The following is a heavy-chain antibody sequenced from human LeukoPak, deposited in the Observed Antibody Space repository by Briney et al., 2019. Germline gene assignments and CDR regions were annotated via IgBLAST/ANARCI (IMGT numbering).Heavy chain of an antibody. D-gene: IGHD3-22*01. J-gene: IGHJ4*02. Sequence: QPRGSLRLSCAVSGITLSNYGMSWVRQAPGKGLEWVAGISGSGGRTNYADSVKGRFTISRDNPKNTLYLQMNSLRAEDTAVYFCAKRGVVIRVILVGFHKEAYYFDSWGQGALVTVSS. V-gene: IGHV3-23*01. CDR1: GITLSNYG. CDR2: ISGSGGRT. CDR3: AKRGVVIRVILVGFHKEAYYFDS.